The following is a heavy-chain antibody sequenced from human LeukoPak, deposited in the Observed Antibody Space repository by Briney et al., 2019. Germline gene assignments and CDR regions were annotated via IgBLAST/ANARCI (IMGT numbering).Heavy chain of an antibody. Sequence: SETLSLTCTVSGGSISSGSYYWSWIRQPAGKGLEWIGRIYTSGSANYNPSLKSRVTISVDTSKNQFSLKLSSVTAADTAMYYCARYSGSYDAFDIWGQGTMVTVSS. CDR3: ARYSGSYDAFDI. D-gene: IGHD1-26*01. J-gene: IGHJ3*02. CDR2: IYTSGSA. CDR1: GGSISSGSYY. V-gene: IGHV4-61*02.